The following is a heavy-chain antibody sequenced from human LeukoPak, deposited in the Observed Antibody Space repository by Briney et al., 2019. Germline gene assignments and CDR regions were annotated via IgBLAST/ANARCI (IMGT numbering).Heavy chain of an antibody. D-gene: IGHD6-19*01. J-gene: IGHJ3*02. CDR1: ADSVSSHSAA. CDR3: ASIAVTGYDAFDI. Sequence: SQTLSLTCAISADSVSSHSAAWNCIRQSPSRGLEWLGRTYYRSKWHYDYAESVKSRISINPDTSKNQFSLQLNSVTPEDTAVYYCASIAVTGYDAFDIWGQGTMVTVSS. CDR2: TYYRSKWHY. V-gene: IGHV6-1*01.